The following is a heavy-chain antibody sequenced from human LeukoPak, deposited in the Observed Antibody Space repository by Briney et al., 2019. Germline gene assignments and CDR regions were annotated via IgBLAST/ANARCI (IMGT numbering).Heavy chain of an antibody. V-gene: IGHV3-64*01. D-gene: IGHD6-13*01. CDR3: ARGRIAAAAAFDY. J-gene: IGHJ4*02. CDR2: ISSNGDST. Sequence: PGGSLRLSCAASGFTFSTYAMHWVRQAPGKGLEYVSAISSNGDSTYYANSVKGRFTISRDNSKNTLYPQMGSLRAEDMAVYYCARGRIAAAAAFDYWGQGTLVTVSS. CDR1: GFTFSTYA.